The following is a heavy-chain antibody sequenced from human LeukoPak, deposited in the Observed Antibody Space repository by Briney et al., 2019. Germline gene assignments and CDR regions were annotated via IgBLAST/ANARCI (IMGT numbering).Heavy chain of an antibody. CDR2: IYGGGGVI. V-gene: IGHV3-23*03. J-gene: IGHJ4*02. CDR1: GFTFSGYG. D-gene: IGHD5-12*01. Sequence: PGGSLRLSCAASGFTFSGYGMYWVRQAPRKGLEWVAGIYGGGGVIKYADSVKGRFTISRDNSENILYPQMDSLRVEDTAMYYCAKDRVPDTGYDIDYWGQGTLVTVSS. CDR3: AKDRVPDTGYDIDY.